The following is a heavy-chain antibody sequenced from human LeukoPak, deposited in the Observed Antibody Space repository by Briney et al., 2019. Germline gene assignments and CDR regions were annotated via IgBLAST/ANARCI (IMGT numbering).Heavy chain of an antibody. V-gene: IGHV4-4*02. CDR3: ARHRPGPYDY. Sequence: PSETLSLTCAVSGGSISSSNWWSWVRQPPGKGLEWIGYIYYSGSTNYNPSLKSRVTISVDTSKNQFSLELSSVTAADTAVYYCARHRPGPYDYWGQGTLVTVSS. J-gene: IGHJ4*02. CDR1: GGSISSSNW. CDR2: IYYSGST.